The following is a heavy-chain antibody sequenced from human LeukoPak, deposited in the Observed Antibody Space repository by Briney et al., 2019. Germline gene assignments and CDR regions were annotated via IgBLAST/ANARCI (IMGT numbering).Heavy chain of an antibody. CDR1: GYTFTSYG. CDR2: ISAYNGNT. Sequence: ASVKVSCKASGYTFTSYGISWLRQAPGQGLEWMGGISAYNGNTNYAQKLQGRVTMTTDTSTSTAYMELRSLRSDDTAVYYCARDQDIVVVPAAPSAGGYWGQGTLVTVSS. V-gene: IGHV1-18*01. J-gene: IGHJ4*02. CDR3: ARDQDIVVVPAAPSAGGY. D-gene: IGHD2-2*01.